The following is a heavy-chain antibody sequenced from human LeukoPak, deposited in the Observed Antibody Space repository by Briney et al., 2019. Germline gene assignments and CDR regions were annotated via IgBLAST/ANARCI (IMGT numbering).Heavy chain of an antibody. V-gene: IGHV3-23*01. CDR3: GRAFPPLRTSSAGDL. Sequence: SGGSLRLSCAASGFTFSSYAMSWVRQAPGKGLEWVSAISGSGSSTYYADSVKGRFTISRDNPKNTLYLQMNSLGAEDTATYYCGRAFPPLRTSSAGDLWGQGILVTVSS. D-gene: IGHD3-16*01. J-gene: IGHJ4*02. CDR2: ISGSGSST. CDR1: GFTFSSYA.